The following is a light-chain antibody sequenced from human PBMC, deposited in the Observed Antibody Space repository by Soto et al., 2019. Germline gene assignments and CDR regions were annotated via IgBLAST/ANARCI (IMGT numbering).Light chain of an antibody. CDR3: QQYGTTRIT. V-gene: IGKV3-20*01. CDR2: GAS. J-gene: IGKJ5*01. Sequence: EIVLTQSPGTLSLSPGERATLSCRASQSVSSSYLAWYQQKPGQAPRLLIYGASNRATGIPDRFSGSGSETDFTLTISRLEPEDFAVYYCQQYGTTRITIGQGTRLEIK. CDR1: QSVSSSY.